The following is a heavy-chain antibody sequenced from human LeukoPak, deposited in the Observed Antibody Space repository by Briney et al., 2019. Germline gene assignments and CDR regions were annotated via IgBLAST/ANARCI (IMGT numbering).Heavy chain of an antibody. V-gene: IGHV4-59*01. Sequence: SETLSLTCTVSGGSISGYYWSWIRLPPGKGLEWIGYIYYSGSTNYNPSLKSRVTMSVDTSKNQLSLKLSSVTAADTALYYCARFDYCGGDCYTLDYWGQGTLVTVSS. D-gene: IGHD2-21*02. J-gene: IGHJ4*02. CDR1: GGSISGYY. CDR2: IYYSGST. CDR3: ARFDYCGGDCYTLDY.